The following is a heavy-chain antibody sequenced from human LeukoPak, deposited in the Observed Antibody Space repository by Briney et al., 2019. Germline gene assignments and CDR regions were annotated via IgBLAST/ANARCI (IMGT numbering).Heavy chain of an antibody. CDR2: IYPGDSDT. D-gene: IGHD3-22*01. J-gene: IGHJ4*02. V-gene: IGHV5-51*01. CDR1: GYSFTSYW. CDR3: ARQAYYYDSSGYYHNGPYYFDY. Sequence: GESLKISCKGSGYSFTSYWIGLVRQMPGKGLEWMGIIYPGDSDTRYSPSFQGQVTISADKSISTAYLQWSSLKASDTAMYYCARQAYYYDSSGYYHNGPYYFDYWGQGTLVTVSS.